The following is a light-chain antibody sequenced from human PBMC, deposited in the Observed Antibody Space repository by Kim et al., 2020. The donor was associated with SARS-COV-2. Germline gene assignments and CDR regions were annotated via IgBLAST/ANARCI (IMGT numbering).Light chain of an antibody. CDR2: RSS. Sequence: DIVMTQTPLSLPVTPGEPASISCRSSQSLSGALDWYLQKPGQSPQLLIYRSSYRASGGPDRFSGSGSGTDFTLKISRVEAEDVGVYYCMQRIQFPLTFGGGTKVDIK. CDR3: MQRIQFPLT. V-gene: IGKV2-40*01. CDR1: QSLSGA. J-gene: IGKJ4*01.